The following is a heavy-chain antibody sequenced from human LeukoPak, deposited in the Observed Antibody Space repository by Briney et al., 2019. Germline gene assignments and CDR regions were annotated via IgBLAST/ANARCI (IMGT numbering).Heavy chain of an antibody. V-gene: IGHV4-39*01. D-gene: IGHD1-26*01. CDR3: ARRLVGATTIRDY. J-gene: IGHJ4*02. CDR1: GGSIISSSYY. CDR2: IYYSGST. Sequence: PSETLSLTCTVSGGSIISSSYYWGWIRQPPGKGLEWIGSIYYSGSTYYNPSLKSRVTISVDTSKNQFSLKLSSVTAADTAVYYCARRLVGATTIRDYWGQGTLVTVSS.